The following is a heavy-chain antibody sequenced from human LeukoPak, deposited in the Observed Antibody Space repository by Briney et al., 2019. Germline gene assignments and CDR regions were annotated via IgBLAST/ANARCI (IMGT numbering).Heavy chain of an antibody. V-gene: IGHV4-59*08. Sequence: PSETLSLTCTVSGGSISSYYWSWIRQPPGKGLEWIGYIYYSGSTNHNPSLKSRVTISVDTSKNQFSLKLSSVTAADTALYYCARQSSSGYLYYFDYWGQGALVTVSS. J-gene: IGHJ4*02. CDR1: GGSISSYY. D-gene: IGHD3-22*01. CDR2: IYYSGST. CDR3: ARQSSSGYLYYFDY.